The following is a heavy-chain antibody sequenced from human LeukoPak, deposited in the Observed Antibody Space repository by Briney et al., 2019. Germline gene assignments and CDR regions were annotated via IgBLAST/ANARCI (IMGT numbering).Heavy chain of an antibody. CDR1: GYTFTGYY. Sequence: ASVKVSCTASGYTFTGYYMHWVRQAPGQGLEWMGWINPNSGGTNYAQKFQGRVTMTRDTSISTAYMELSRLRSDDTAVYYCARGYYDILTGYYIDYFDYWGQGTLVTVSS. D-gene: IGHD3-9*01. J-gene: IGHJ4*02. CDR2: INPNSGGT. CDR3: ARGYYDILTGYYIDYFDY. V-gene: IGHV1-2*02.